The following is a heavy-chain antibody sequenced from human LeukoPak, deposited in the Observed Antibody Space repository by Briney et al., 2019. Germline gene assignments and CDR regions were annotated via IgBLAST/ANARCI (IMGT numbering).Heavy chain of an antibody. V-gene: IGHV4-59*01. CDR2: IYYSGST. J-gene: IGHJ6*04. CDR3: ARDGPPDILTGTYYGMDV. CDR1: VGSISSYY. Sequence: SETLSLTCTVSVGSISSYYWSWIRQPPGKGLERIGYIYYSGSTNYNPSLKSRFTISVDTSKNQFSMKLSTVTAADTAVYYRARDGPPDILTGTYYGMDVWGKGTTVTVSS. D-gene: IGHD3-9*01.